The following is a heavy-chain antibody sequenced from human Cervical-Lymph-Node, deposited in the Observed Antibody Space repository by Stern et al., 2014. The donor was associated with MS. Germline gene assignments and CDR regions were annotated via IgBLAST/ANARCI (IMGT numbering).Heavy chain of an antibody. CDR2: IYAGDSDT. CDR3: ARQTTAWASDV. Sequence: QLVQSGAELIRPGESLKVSCKGSGFKFSIYWIAWVRQVPGKGLEWMGFIYAGDSDTRYRQNLPCQVTMSADTSTRTAYLQRSSPNASAAAMYFCARQTTAWASDVWGQGTLVTVSS. CDR1: GFKFSIYW. J-gene: IGHJ4*02. V-gene: IGHV5-51*01. D-gene: IGHD1-14*01.